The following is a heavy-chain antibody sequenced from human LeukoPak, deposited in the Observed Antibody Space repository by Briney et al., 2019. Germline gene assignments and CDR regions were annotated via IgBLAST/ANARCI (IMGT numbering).Heavy chain of an antibody. Sequence: GGSLRLSCAASGFTFSKYWMLWVRQAPWKGLESVSRSNTDGTGTTYADSVKGRFTVSRDNADNTMFLQMNSVRDEDTAVYYCATKQWLAPPPDSWGQGTPVTVSS. CDR2: SNTDGTGT. CDR3: ATKQWLAPPPDS. D-gene: IGHD6-19*01. J-gene: IGHJ4*02. CDR1: GFTFSKYW. V-gene: IGHV3-74*01.